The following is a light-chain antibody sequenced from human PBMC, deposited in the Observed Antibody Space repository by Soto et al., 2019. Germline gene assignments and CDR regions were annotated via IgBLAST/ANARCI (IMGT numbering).Light chain of an antibody. CDR2: DAS. CDR3: QQRSDWPST. CDR1: QSVSRY. V-gene: IGKV3-11*01. Sequence: EIVLTQSPATLSLSPGERATLSCRASQSVSRYLAWYQQKPGQAPRLLIYDASNRATGIPARFSGSGSGTDVTLTISSLEPEDFSVYYSQQRSDWPSTFGGGTKVQIK. J-gene: IGKJ4*01.